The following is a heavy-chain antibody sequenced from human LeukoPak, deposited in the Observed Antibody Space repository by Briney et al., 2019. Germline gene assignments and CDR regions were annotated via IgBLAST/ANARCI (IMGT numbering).Heavy chain of an antibody. Sequence: GGSLRLSCAASGFTFSCYGMHWVRQAPGKGLEWVAVISYDGSNKYYADSVKGRFTISRDNSKNTLYLQMNSLRAEDTAVYYCAKVGYCSSTSCYGLPFDYWGQGTLVTVSS. CDR1: GFTFSCYG. CDR3: AKVGYCSSTSCYGLPFDY. CDR2: ISYDGSNK. D-gene: IGHD2-2*01. V-gene: IGHV3-30*18. J-gene: IGHJ4*02.